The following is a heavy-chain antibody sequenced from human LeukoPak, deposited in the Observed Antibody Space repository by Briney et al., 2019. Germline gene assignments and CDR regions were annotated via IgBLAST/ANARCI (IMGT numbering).Heavy chain of an antibody. D-gene: IGHD4-17*01. CDR3: ARTTVDGSTDQ. Sequence: SETLTLTCTVSGGSISSYYWSWIRQPPGKGLEWIAYIYYRGRTNYNPSLKSRVTISVDTSKNQVSLKLTSVTAADTAVYYCARTTVDGSTDQWGQGLVATVSS. J-gene: IGHJ1*01. CDR1: GGSISSYY. V-gene: IGHV4-59*08. CDR2: IYYRGRT.